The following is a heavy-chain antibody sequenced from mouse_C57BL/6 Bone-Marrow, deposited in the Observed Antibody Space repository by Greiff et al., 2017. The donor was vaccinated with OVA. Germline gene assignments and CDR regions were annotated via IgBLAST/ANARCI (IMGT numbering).Heavy chain of an antibody. CDR2: IDPENGDT. V-gene: IGHV14-4*01. CDR1: GFNIKDDY. Sequence: VQLKQSGAELVRPGASVKLSCTASGFNIKDDYMHWVKQRPEQGLEWIGWIDPENGDTEYASKFQGKATITADTSSNTAYLQLSSLTSEDTAVYYCTHYGNYRDYYAMDYWGQGTSVTVSS. D-gene: IGHD2-1*01. J-gene: IGHJ4*01. CDR3: THYGNYRDYYAMDY.